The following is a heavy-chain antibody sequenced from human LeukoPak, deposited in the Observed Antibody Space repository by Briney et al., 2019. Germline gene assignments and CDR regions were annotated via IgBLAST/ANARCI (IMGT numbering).Heavy chain of an antibody. V-gene: IGHV4-61*01. J-gene: IGHJ2*01. Sequence: SETLSLTCTVSGGSVSSGSYYWSWIRQPPGTGLEWIGYIYYSGSTNYNPSLKSRVTISVDTSKNQFSLKLSSVTAADTAVYYCARDRGSSGSWYFDLWGRGTLVTVSS. CDR2: IYYSGST. CDR3: ARDRGSSGSWYFDL. D-gene: IGHD6-19*01. CDR1: GGSVSSGSYY.